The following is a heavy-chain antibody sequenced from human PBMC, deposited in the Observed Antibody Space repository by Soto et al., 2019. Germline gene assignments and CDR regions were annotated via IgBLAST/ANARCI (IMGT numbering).Heavy chain of an antibody. Sequence: PGGSLRLSCAASGFTFSSYTMNWVRQAPGKGLEWVSFISNSRSIIYYADSVTGRFTISRDNAKNSLYLQMNSLRAEDTAVYYCAKDLGYTSSWYYALHIWGQGTMVTVSS. V-gene: IGHV3-48*01. CDR1: GFTFSSYT. CDR3: AKDLGYTSSWYYALHI. J-gene: IGHJ3*02. D-gene: IGHD6-13*01. CDR2: ISNSRSII.